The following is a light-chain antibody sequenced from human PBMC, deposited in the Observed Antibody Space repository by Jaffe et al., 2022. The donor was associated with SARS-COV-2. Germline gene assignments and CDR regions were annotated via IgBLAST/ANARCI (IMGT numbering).Light chain of an antibody. Sequence: QSALTQPPSASGSPGRSVTISCTGTSSDVGGYNYVSWYQQHPGKAPKLLIYEVNKRPSGVPDRFSGSKSGNTASLTVSGLQAEDEADYYCSSYAGNNSFVFGTGTKVTVL. CDR3: SSYAGNNSFV. V-gene: IGLV2-8*01. CDR1: SSDVGGYNY. CDR2: EVN. J-gene: IGLJ1*01.